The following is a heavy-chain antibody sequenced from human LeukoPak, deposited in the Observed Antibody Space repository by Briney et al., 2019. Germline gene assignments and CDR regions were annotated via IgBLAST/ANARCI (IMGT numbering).Heavy chain of an antibody. V-gene: IGHV1-46*01. Sequence: ASVKLSCKASGYTSTSYYMHWVRQAPGQGLEWIGIINPNGGSTSYAQKFQGRLTMTRDTSTSTVYMEVSGLRAEDTALYYCASLPAATGAHAFDIWGQGTMVIVSS. CDR2: INPNGGST. CDR1: GYTSTSYY. D-gene: IGHD2-2*01. CDR3: ASLPAATGAHAFDI. J-gene: IGHJ3*02.